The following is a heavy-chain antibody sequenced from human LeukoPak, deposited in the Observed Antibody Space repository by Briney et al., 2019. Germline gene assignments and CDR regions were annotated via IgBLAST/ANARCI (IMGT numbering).Heavy chain of an antibody. Sequence: WETLSLTCTVSGVSISSSYSYWGWIRQPPGMGLERIGSIYYTGNTYYHASLKSQVSISIDTSKNQFSLKLTSVTAADTAVYYCARQTGSGLFILPGGQGTLVTVSS. CDR1: GVSISSSYSY. D-gene: IGHD3/OR15-3a*01. CDR2: IYYTGNT. CDR3: ARQTGSGLFILP. V-gene: IGHV4-39*01. J-gene: IGHJ4*02.